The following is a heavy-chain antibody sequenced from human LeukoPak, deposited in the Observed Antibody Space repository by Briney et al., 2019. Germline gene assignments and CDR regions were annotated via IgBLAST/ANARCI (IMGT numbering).Heavy chain of an antibody. J-gene: IGHJ5*02. Sequence: SVKVSCKASGGTFSSHAISWVRQAPGQGLEWMGRIIPILGIANYAQKFQGRVTITADKSTSTAYMELSSLRSEDTAVYYCAIPGYNPPYNWFDPWGQGTLVTVSS. CDR2: IIPILGIA. V-gene: IGHV1-69*04. CDR1: GGTFSSHA. CDR3: AIPGYNPPYNWFDP. D-gene: IGHD5-24*01.